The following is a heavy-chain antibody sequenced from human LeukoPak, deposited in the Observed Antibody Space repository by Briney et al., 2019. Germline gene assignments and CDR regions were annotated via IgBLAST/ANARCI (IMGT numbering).Heavy chain of an antibody. D-gene: IGHD3-9*01. CDR2: ISGRGDRT. Sequence: GGSLRLSCAASGFNFDTYFMAWVRQAPGKGPEWASAISGRGDRTYYADALKGRFSISRDNSKNTVFLQMSSLRAEDTAIYYCAKGLVTTYWYFDLWGRGTLVTVSS. CDR1: GFNFDTYF. V-gene: IGHV3-23*01. CDR3: AKGLVTTYWYFDL. J-gene: IGHJ2*01.